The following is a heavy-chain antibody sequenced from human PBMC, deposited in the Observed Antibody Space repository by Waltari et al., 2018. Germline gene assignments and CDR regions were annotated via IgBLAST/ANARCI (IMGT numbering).Heavy chain of an antibody. Sequence: EVQLVETGGGLIQPGGSLRLSCAASGFTVSSNYMSWVRQAPGKGLEWVSGILCGCRTYYADSGKGRFTISRDKSQHTRYLQMNSLRGEDTAVDYCARSTYYDILTALGAFDIWGQGTMVTVSS. CDR2: ILCGCRT. D-gene: IGHD3-9*01. CDR1: GFTVSSNY. CDR3: ARSTYYDILTALGAFDI. V-gene: IGHV3-53*02. J-gene: IGHJ3*02.